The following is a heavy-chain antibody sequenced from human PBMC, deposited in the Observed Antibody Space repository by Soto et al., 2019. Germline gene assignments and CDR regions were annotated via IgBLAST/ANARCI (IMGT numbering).Heavy chain of an antibody. CDR3: ARVSGSYKRYNWFDP. CDR1: VGSFSGYY. J-gene: IGHJ5*02. CDR2: INHSGST. D-gene: IGHD1-26*01. V-gene: IGHV4-34*01. Sequence: PSETLSLTCAVYVGSFSGYYWSWIRQPPGKGLEWIGEINHSGSTNYNPSLKSRVTISVDTSKNQFSLKLSSVTAADTAVYYCARVSGSYKRYNWFDPWGQGTLVTVSS.